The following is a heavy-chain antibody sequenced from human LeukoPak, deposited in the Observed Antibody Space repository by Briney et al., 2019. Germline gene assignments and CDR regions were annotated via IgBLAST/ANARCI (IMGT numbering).Heavy chain of an antibody. CDR3: TTLLPFVGVTATDY. Sequence: PGGSLRLSCAAPGFTFSNAWMSWVRQAPGKGLEWVGRIKSKTDGGTTDYAAPVKGRFTISRDDSKNTLYLQMNSLKTEDTAVYYCTTLLPFVGVTATDYWGQGTLVTVSS. J-gene: IGHJ4*02. D-gene: IGHD2-21*02. CDR2: IKSKTDGGTT. CDR1: GFTFSNAW. V-gene: IGHV3-15*01.